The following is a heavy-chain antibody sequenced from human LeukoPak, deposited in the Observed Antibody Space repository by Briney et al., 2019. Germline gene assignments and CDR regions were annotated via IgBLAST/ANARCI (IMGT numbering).Heavy chain of an antibody. Sequence: GGSLRLSCAASGFTFDDYAMHWVRQAPGKGLEWVANINEDGGDRNYVDSLKGRFTISRDNAKNSLYLQMNSLRAEDTAVYYCARDRDDSSGPDAFDIWGQGTMVTVSS. CDR2: INEDGGDR. V-gene: IGHV3-7*01. D-gene: IGHD3-22*01. J-gene: IGHJ3*02. CDR3: ARDRDDSSGPDAFDI. CDR1: GFTFDDYA.